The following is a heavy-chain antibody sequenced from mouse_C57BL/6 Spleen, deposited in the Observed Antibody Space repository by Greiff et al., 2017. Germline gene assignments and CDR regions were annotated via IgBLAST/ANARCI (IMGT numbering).Heavy chain of an antibody. Sequence: EVQRVESEGGLVQPGSSMKLSCTASGFTFSDYYMAWVRQVPEKGLEWVANINYDGSSTYYLVSLKSRFIISRDNAKNILYLQMISLKSEDTATYDCARGGPIDNDHYYDDWGEGTTLTVSS. CDR2: INYDGSST. J-gene: IGHJ2*01. CDR3: ARGGPIDNDHYYDD. V-gene: IGHV5-16*01. D-gene: IGHD2-4*01. CDR1: GFTFSDYY.